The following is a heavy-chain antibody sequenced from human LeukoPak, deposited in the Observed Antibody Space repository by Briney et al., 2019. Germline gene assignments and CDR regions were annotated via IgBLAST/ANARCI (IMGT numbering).Heavy chain of an antibody. CDR3: ARVNGYYDSSGYYYFDY. Sequence: ASVKVSCKASGGTFGSYAISWVRQAPGQGLEWMGGIIPIFGTANYAQKFQGRVTITADESTSTAYMELSSLRSEDTAVYYCARVNGYYDSSGYYYFDYWGQGTLVTVSS. CDR1: GGTFGSYA. J-gene: IGHJ4*02. V-gene: IGHV1-69*13. D-gene: IGHD3-22*01. CDR2: IIPIFGTA.